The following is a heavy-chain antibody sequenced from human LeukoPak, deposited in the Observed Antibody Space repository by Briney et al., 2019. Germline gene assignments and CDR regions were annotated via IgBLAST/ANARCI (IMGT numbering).Heavy chain of an antibody. J-gene: IGHJ6*03. CDR3: ASGLWFGESTVDLDYYYYMDV. V-gene: IGHV1-2*02. Sequence: ASVKVSCKASGYTFTGYYMHWVRQAPGQGLEWMGWINPNSGGTNYAQKFQGRVTITADKSTSTAYMELSSLRSEDTAVYYCASGLWFGESTVDLDYYYYMDVWGKGTTVTVSS. CDR2: INPNSGGT. CDR1: GYTFTGYY. D-gene: IGHD3-10*01.